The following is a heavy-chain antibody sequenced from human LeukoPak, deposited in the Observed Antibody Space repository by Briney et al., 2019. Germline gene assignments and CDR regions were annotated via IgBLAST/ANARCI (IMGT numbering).Heavy chain of an antibody. CDR2: IGTAGDT. V-gene: IGHV3-13*01. CDR1: GCTFSSYD. D-gene: IGHD6-13*01. CDR3: ARVRGDSSSWYYFDY. Sequence: PGGSLRLSCAASGCTFSSYDMHWVRQATGKGLEWVSAIGTAGDTYYPGSVKGRFTISRENAKNSLYLQMNSLRAEDTAVYYCARVRGDSSSWYYFDYWGQGTLVTVSS. J-gene: IGHJ4*02.